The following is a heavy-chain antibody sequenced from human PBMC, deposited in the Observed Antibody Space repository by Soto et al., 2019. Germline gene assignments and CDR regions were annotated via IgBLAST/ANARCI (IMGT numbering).Heavy chain of an antibody. CDR3: TRGDSSGWYNYFDY. Sequence: PGGSLRLSCTASGFTFGDYAMSWVRQAPGKGLEWVGFIRSKAYGGTTEYAASVKGRFTISRDDSKSIAYLQMNSLKTEDTAVYYCTRGDSSGWYNYFDYWGQGTLVTVS. V-gene: IGHV3-49*04. CDR1: GFTFGDYA. CDR2: IRSKAYGGTT. J-gene: IGHJ4*02. D-gene: IGHD6-19*01.